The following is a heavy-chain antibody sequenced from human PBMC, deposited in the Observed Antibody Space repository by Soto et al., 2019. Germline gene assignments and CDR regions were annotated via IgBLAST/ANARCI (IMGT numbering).Heavy chain of an antibody. CDR3: ANIRAQSERWLKDRADF. Sequence: DVQLVQSGAEMRRPGDSRIISCKCSGFRFSTTLIGWVRHRPGQGLEGVAIIFPGDSDARYSPSFQGHVSVSIDKSINTAYLQWRRLRASDTAMYSCANIRAQSERWLKDRADFWGQGPLVTVSS. D-gene: IGHD5-12*01. CDR1: GFRFSTTL. J-gene: IGHJ4*02. V-gene: IGHV5-51*01. CDR2: IFPGDSDA.